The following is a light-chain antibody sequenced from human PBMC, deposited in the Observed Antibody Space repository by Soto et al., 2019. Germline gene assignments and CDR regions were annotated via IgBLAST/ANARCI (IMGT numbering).Light chain of an antibody. CDR1: QRVISN. Sequence: EMVMTQSPVTLSVSPGQSATLSCRASQRVISNLAWYQQKPGQAARLLMYGASTRATGIPDRFSDSGSGTECTLTICSLQSGDFAVYYCQQYNRWPFTFGPGTKVGI. CDR3: QQYNRWPFT. V-gene: IGKV3-15*01. J-gene: IGKJ3*01. CDR2: GAS.